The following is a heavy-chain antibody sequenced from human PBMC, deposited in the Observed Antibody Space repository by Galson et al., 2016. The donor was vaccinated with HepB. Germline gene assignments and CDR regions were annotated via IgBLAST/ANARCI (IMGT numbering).Heavy chain of an antibody. V-gene: IGHV3-30*19. Sequence: SLRLSCAASGFTFSNYGMHWVRQAPGKGLEWVAVISYEGSNKNYGDSVKGRFTISRDNSKNTLYLQMDSLRSEDTAVYYCARDPHILGSTCYYGVLYWGQGTLVTVSS. CDR3: ARDPHILGSTCYYGVLY. CDR1: GFTFSNYG. J-gene: IGHJ4*02. CDR2: ISYEGSNK. D-gene: IGHD3-22*01.